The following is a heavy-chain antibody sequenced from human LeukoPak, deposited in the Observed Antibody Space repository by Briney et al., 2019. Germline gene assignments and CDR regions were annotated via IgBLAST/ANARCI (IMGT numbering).Heavy chain of an antibody. V-gene: IGHV1-24*01. CDR3: ATPRRYYDSSGYFNYWYFDL. D-gene: IGHD3-22*01. CDR2: FDPEDGET. J-gene: IGHJ2*01. Sequence: ASVKVSCKVSGYTLTELSMHWVRQAPGKGLEWMGGFDPEDGETIYAQKFQGRVTMTEDTSTDTAYMELSSLRSEDTAVYYCATPRRYYDSSGYFNYWYFDLWGRGTLVTVSS. CDR1: GYTLTELS.